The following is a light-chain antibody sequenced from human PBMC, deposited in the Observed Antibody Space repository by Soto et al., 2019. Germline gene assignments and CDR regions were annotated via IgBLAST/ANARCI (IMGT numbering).Light chain of an antibody. Sequence: EVGLTQSPATLSLSPGERATLSCRASQSVTRSSLAWYQQKPGQSPRLLISGASSRATGIPDRFSGGGSGADFIFNISXLEPEDFAMYYCLHYGTAQWTFGQGTKV. V-gene: IGKV3-20*01. CDR3: LHYGTAQWT. J-gene: IGKJ1*01. CDR2: GAS. CDR1: QSVTRSS.